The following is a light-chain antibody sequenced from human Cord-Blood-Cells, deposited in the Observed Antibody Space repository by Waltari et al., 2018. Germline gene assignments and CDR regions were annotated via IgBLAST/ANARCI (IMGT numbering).Light chain of an antibody. J-gene: IGLJ3*02. CDR2: DVS. CDR3: SSYTSSSTLGV. V-gene: IGLV2-14*01. Sequence: QSALTQPASVSGSPGQSITISCTGTSSDVGGYNSVSWYQQHPGKAPKHVIYDVSKRPSGVSNRCSGSKSGNTASLTISGLQAEDEADYYGSSYTSSSTLGVFGGGTRLTVL. CDR1: SSDVGGYNS.